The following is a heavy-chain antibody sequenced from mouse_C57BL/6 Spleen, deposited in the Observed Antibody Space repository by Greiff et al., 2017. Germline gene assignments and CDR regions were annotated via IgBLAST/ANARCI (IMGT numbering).Heavy chain of an antibody. J-gene: IGHJ4*01. CDR1: GFSLTSYG. Sequence: QVQLQQSGPGLVQPSQSLSITCTVSGFSLTSYGVHWVRQSPGKGLEWLGVIWSGGSTDYNAAFISRLSISKDNSKSQVFFKMNSLQADDTAIYYCARNWANSSGYYAMDYWGQGTSVTVSS. CDR2: IWSGGST. D-gene: IGHD3-2*02. CDR3: ARNWANSSGYYAMDY. V-gene: IGHV2-2*01.